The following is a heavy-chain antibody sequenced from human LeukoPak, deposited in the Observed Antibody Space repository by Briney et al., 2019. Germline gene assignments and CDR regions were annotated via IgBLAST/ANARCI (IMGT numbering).Heavy chain of an antibody. CDR2: INHSGST. V-gene: IGHV4-34*01. J-gene: IGHJ6*02. D-gene: IGHD6-19*01. CDR1: GGSFSGYY. Sequence: PSETLSLTRAVYGGSFSGYYWSWTRQPPGKGLEWIGEINHSGSTNYNPSLKSRVTISVDTSKNQFSLKLSSVTAADTAVYYCARAIVSVAGNGMDVWGQGTTVTVSS. CDR3: ARAIVSVAGNGMDV.